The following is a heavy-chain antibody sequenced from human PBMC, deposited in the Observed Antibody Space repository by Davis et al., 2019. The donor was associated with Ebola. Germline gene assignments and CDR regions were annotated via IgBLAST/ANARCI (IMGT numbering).Heavy chain of an antibody. CDR1: GFTFSDYS. D-gene: IGHD3-22*01. V-gene: IGHV3-11*06. CDR3: ARGGGYDSSAYYSGH. J-gene: IGHJ4*02. CDR2: ISSSSSYT. Sequence: PGGSLRLSCVASGFTFSDYSMSWILQAPEKGLEWVSYISSSSSYTTYADSFKGRFTISRDNAKRSLYLQMNSLRDEDTAAYYWARGGGYDSSAYYSGHWGQGTLVTVSS.